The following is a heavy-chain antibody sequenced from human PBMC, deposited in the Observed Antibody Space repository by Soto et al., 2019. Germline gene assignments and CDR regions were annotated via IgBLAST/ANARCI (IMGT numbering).Heavy chain of an antibody. J-gene: IGHJ6*02. Sequence: EVQLVESGGGLVQPGGSLKLSCAASGFTFSGSAMHWVRQASGKGLEWVGRIRSKANSYATAYAASVKGRFTISRDHSKTPAYRQTNRLHTEATAVYYCTSSAMTDYYYSSGMDVWGQGTTVTVSS. CDR3: TSSAMTDYYYSSGMDV. CDR2: IRSKANSYAT. V-gene: IGHV3-73*02. CDR1: GFTFSGSA.